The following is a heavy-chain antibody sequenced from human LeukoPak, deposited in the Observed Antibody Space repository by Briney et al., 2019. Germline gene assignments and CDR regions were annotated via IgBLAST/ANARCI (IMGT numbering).Heavy chain of an antibody. Sequence: AGESLKISCKGSGYNFPNYWIGWVRQMPGKGLECMGIIWPGDSDTRYSPSFQGQVTISADKTISTVYLQWSSLKVSDTAIYYCARRGRGDWFDPWGQGTLVTVSS. J-gene: IGHJ5*02. CDR2: IWPGDSDT. D-gene: IGHD1-26*01. V-gene: IGHV5-51*01. CDR3: ARRGRGDWFDP. CDR1: GYNFPNYW.